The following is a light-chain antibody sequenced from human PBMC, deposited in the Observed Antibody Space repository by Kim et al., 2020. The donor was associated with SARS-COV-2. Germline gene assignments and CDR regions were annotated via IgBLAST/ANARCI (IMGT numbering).Light chain of an antibody. CDR1: RSNIGSNY. J-gene: IGLJ2*01. Sequence: GQKVTSSCSGSRSNIGSNYVSWFQRLPGTAPKLLIYDNNNRPSGIPDRFSGSKSGTSATLAITGLQTGDEADYYCGAWDSSLSGGVFGGGTKVTVL. V-gene: IGLV1-51*01. CDR3: GAWDSSLSGGV. CDR2: DNN.